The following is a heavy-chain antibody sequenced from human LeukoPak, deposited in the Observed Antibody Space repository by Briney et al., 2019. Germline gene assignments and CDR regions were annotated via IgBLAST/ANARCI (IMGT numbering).Heavy chain of an antibody. CDR3: AKDPESIAAAGYYFDY. CDR2: IRYNGSNK. D-gene: IGHD6-13*01. J-gene: IGHJ4*02. V-gene: IGHV3-30*02. CDR1: GFTFSSYG. Sequence: GGSLRLSCAASGFTFSSYGMHWVRQAPGKGLEWVAFIRYNGSNKYYADSVKGRFTISRDNSKNTLYLQMNSLRAEDTAVYYCAKDPESIAAAGYYFDYWGQETLVTVSS.